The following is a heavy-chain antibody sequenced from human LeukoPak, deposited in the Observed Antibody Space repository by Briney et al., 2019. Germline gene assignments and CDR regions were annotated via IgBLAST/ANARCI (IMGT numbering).Heavy chain of an antibody. Sequence: GGSLRLSCAASGFTFSSYEMNWVRQAPGKGLEWVSYISSSGSTIYYADSVKGRFTISRDNAKNSLYLQMNSLRAEDTAVYYCARKEVGPRGTFDIWGQGTMVTVSS. V-gene: IGHV3-48*03. J-gene: IGHJ3*02. CDR2: ISSSGSTI. CDR1: GFTFSSYE. CDR3: ARKEVGPRGTFDI. D-gene: IGHD1-26*01.